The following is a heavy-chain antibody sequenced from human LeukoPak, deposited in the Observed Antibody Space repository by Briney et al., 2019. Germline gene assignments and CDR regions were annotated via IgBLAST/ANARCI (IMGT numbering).Heavy chain of an antibody. D-gene: IGHD3-10*01. CDR1: GYTFASYD. CDR2: MNPNSGNT. V-gene: IGHV1-8*01. Sequence: ASVKVSCKASGYTFASYDINWVRQATGQGLEWMGWMNPNSGNTGYAQKFQGRVTMTRNTSISTAYMELSSLRSEDTAVYYCARVAVRGVPALGYWGQGTLVTVSS. J-gene: IGHJ4*02. CDR3: ARVAVRGVPALGY.